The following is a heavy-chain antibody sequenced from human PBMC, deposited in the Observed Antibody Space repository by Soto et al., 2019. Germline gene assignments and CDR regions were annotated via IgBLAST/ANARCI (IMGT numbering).Heavy chain of an antibody. Sequence: GASVKVCCKTSGGTFGRCGISWVRQAPGQGLEWMGGIIPFFGTAEYSQKFEDRITITADESTNTVYMDLRSLTSEDTAIYYCARTAPMDAGDKYYYDFWGQGALVTVSS. J-gene: IGHJ4*02. D-gene: IGHD3-16*01. V-gene: IGHV1-69*13. CDR2: IIPFFGTA. CDR1: GGTFGRCG. CDR3: ARTAPMDAGDKYYYDF.